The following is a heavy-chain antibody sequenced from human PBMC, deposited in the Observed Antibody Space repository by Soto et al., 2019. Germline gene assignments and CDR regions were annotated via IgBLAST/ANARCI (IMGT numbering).Heavy chain of an antibody. CDR2: INHSGST. J-gene: IGHJ4*02. CDR3: ARGRIYRSHSRYFDY. D-gene: IGHD2-15*01. CDR1: GGSFSGYY. V-gene: IGHV4-34*01. Sequence: PSETLSLTCAVYGGSFSGYYWSWIRQPPGKGLEWIGEINHSGSTNYNPSLKSRVTISVDTSKNQFSLKLSSVTAADTAVYYCARGRIYRSHSRYFDYWGQGTLVTVSS.